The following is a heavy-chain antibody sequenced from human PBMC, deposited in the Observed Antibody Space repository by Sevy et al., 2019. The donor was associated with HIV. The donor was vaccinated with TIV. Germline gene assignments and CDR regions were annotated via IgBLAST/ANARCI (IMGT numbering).Heavy chain of an antibody. CDR1: GFTFDDYA. V-gene: IGHV3-43D*03. D-gene: IGHD6-13*01. CDR2: ISWDGGST. J-gene: IGHJ6*02. CDR3: AKDTSYRYGYSSSWYKEGMNYYYGMDV. Sequence: GGSLRLSCAASGFTFDDYAMHWVRQAPGKGLEWVSLISWDGGSTYYADSVKGRFTISRDNSKNSLYLQMTSLRAEDTALYYCAKDTSYRYGYSSSWYKEGMNYYYGMDVWGQGTTVTVSS.